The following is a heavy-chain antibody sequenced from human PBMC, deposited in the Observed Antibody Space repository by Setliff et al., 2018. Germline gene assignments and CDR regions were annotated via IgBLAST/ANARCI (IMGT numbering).Heavy chain of an antibody. CDR3: ARAVPRGATPDYWYFDL. V-gene: IGHV4-34*01. Sequence: PSETLSLTCSVYGESFSNNYWSWLRQPPGEGLEWIGSIYHSGSTYFNPSLKSRVTISVDTSKNQFSLKLNSVTAADTTVYYCARAVPRGATPDYWYFDLWGRGTLVTVSS. D-gene: IGHD2-2*01. J-gene: IGHJ2*01. CDR1: GESFSNNY. CDR2: IYHSGST.